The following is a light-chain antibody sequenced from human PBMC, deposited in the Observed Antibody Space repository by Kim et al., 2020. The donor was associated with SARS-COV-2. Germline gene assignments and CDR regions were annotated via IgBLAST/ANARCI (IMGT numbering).Light chain of an antibody. J-gene: IGKJ5*01. CDR3: LQHNSYPIT. Sequence: ASVGDRVTITCRASQDIRNDLGWYQQSPGRAPKRLIYGASSLQSGAPSRFSGSGSGTEFTLTISSLQPEDFATNFCLQHNSYPITFGQGTRLEIK. CDR1: QDIRND. V-gene: IGKV1-17*01. CDR2: GAS.